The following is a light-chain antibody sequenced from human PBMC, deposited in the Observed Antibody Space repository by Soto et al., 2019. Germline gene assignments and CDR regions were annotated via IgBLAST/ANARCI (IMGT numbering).Light chain of an antibody. CDR3: ASWDNSLDGWV. Sequence: QSVLTQPPSASGTPGQRVTISCSGSSSNIGSNFVNWSQQLPGTAPNVVIYDNHHRPSGVPDLFAGSKSGTSASLGISGLQPEDEAEYYCASWDNSLDGWVFGGGAKVTGL. V-gene: IGLV1-44*01. CDR2: DNH. CDR1: SSNIGSNF. J-gene: IGLJ3*02.